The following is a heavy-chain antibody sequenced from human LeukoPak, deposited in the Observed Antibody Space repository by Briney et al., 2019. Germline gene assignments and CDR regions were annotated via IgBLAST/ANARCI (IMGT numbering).Heavy chain of an antibody. D-gene: IGHD3-10*01. V-gene: IGHV3-9*01. CDR2: IAWNSGNT. CDR1: GFIFEDYA. CDR3: AKDMNSYGSGSSYNPWGPFDS. Sequence: GRSLRLSCVVSGFIFEDYAMHWVRQAPGKGLEWVSGIAWNSGNTGFADSVKGRFTISRDNAENSLSLQMNSLTPEDTAFYFCAKDMNSYGSGSSYNPWGPFDSWGQGTLVTVSS. J-gene: IGHJ4*02.